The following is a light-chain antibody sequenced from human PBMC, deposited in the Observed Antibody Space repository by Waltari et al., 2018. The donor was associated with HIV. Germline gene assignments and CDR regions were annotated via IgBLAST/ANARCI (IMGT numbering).Light chain of an antibody. CDR3: SSYTSSSTWV. CDR1: SSDVGGYNY. CDR2: DVS. J-gene: IGLJ3*02. V-gene: IGLV2-14*01. Sequence: QSALTQPASVSGSPGKSITISCTGTSSDVGGYNYVSWDQQHPGKAPKRRIYDVSNRPPGVSNRFSGSKSGNTASLTISGLQAEDEADYYCSSYTSSSTWVFGGGTKLTVL.